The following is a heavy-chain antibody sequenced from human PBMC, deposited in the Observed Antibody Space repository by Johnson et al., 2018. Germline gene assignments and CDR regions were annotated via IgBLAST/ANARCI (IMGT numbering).Heavy chain of an antibody. D-gene: IGHD2-21*02. CDR1: GGSINSHNYY. CDR2: VYYSGST. CDR3: AQMLGATVIRGEYFHY. J-gene: IGHJ1*01. Sequence: QVQLQESGPGLVKPSETLSLTCSVSGGSINSHNYYWGWIRQPPGKGLEWIGRVYYSGSTYYHPSLKSRVTISVETAKNQLSRKLNSVTAADTAVYYCAQMLGATVIRGEYFHYWGQGILVAVSS. V-gene: IGHV4-39*01.